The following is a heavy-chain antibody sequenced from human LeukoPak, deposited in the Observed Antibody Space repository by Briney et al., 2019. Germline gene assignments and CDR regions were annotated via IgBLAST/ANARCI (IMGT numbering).Heavy chain of an antibody. D-gene: IGHD3-16*01. Sequence: GGSLRLSCTASGFTFSAYWMSWVRQTPGKGLEWVANIKQDGSEQYYVDSVKGRFSISRDNARNSLYLRMNSLRAEDTAIYYCARDFYESRNPHGVYWGQGTLVTVSS. CDR3: ARDFYESRNPHGVY. CDR1: GFTFSAYW. J-gene: IGHJ4*02. CDR2: IKQDGSEQ. V-gene: IGHV3-7*01.